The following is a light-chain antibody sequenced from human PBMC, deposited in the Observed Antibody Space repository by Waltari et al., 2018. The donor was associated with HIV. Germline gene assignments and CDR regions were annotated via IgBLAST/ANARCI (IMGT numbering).Light chain of an antibody. CDR1: ESVNSDF. CDR2: GAS. Sequence: EIVMTQSPATLSVSPGESATLSCRASESVNSDFLAWYQQRPGQAPRVLVYGASTRALGIPDRFSGSGSGTDFTLTISRLEPEDFAVYYCQQYGISPRIFGQGTKVE. CDR3: QQYGISPRI. J-gene: IGKJ1*01. V-gene: IGKV3-20*01.